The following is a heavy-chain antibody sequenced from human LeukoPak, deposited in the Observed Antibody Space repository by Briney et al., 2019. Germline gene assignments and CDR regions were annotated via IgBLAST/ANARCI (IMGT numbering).Heavy chain of an antibody. CDR3: ARDPRYNSVFDI. Sequence: GGSLRLSCAASGFTFSSYSMNWVRQAPGKGLEWVSSISSSSSYIYYSDSVKGRFTISRDNAKNSLYLQMNSLRAEDTAVYYCARDPRYNSVFDIWGQGTMVTVSS. V-gene: IGHV3-21*01. D-gene: IGHD1-1*01. CDR2: ISSSSSYI. CDR1: GFTFSSYS. J-gene: IGHJ3*02.